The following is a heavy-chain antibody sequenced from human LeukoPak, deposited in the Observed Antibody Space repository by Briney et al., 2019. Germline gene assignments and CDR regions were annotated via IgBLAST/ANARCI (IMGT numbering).Heavy chain of an antibody. Sequence: SETLSLTCTVSGGSISSSSYYWGWIRQPPGKGLEWIGSIYYSGSTYYNPSLKSRVTISVDTSKNQFSLKLSSVTAADTAVYYCARVGGTTGTSHFDYWGQGTLVTVSS. D-gene: IGHD1-1*01. CDR1: GGSISSSSYY. J-gene: IGHJ4*02. CDR2: IYYSGST. V-gene: IGHV4-39*07. CDR3: ARVGGTTGTSHFDY.